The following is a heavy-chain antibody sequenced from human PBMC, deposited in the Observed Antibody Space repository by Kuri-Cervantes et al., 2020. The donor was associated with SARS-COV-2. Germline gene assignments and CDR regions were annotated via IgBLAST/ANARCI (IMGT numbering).Heavy chain of an antibody. CDR2: IYHSGST. J-gene: IGHJ4*02. CDR3: ARGRGSGRFDY. V-gene: IGHV4-30-2*01. D-gene: IGHD3-10*01. Sequence: SQTLSLTCAVYGGSFSGYYWSWIRQPPGKGLEWIGYIYHSGSTYYNPSLKSRVTISVDRSKNQFSLKLSSVTAADTAVYYCARGRGSGRFDYWGQGNLVPGAS. CDR1: GGSFSGYY.